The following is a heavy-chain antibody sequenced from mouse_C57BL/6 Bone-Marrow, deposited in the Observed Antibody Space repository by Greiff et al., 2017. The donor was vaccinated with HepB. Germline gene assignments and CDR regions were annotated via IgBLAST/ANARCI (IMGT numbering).Heavy chain of an antibody. Sequence: QVQLQQPGAELVKPGASVKLSCKASGYTFTSYWMQWVKQRPGQGLEWIGEIDPSDSYTNYNQKFKGKATLTVDTSSSTAYMQLSSLTSEDSAVYYCTRRLRHAMDYWGQGTSVTVPS. V-gene: IGHV1-50*01. J-gene: IGHJ4*01. CDR3: TRRLRHAMDY. CDR2: IDPSDSYT. CDR1: GYTFTSYW. D-gene: IGHD2-4*01.